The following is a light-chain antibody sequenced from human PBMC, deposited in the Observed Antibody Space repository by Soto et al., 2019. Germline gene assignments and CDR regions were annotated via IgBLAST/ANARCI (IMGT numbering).Light chain of an antibody. J-gene: IGKJ1*01. CDR1: ESVTSS. CDR2: AAS. V-gene: IGKV3-15*01. Sequence: EIVMTQSPATLSVSPGDRATLSCRASESVTSSLAWYQQKPGQPPRLLIYAASTRATDVPARFSGGGSETEFTLTISSLQSEDFAVYFCQQYNIWPLWTFXQGTKVDIK. CDR3: QQYNIWPLWT.